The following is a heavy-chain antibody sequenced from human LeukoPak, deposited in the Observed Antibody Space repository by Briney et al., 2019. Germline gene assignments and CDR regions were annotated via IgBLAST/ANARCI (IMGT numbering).Heavy chain of an antibody. CDR2: ISIGGNT. CDR1: GFTFSTYA. V-gene: IGHV3-23*01. J-gene: IGHJ5*02. D-gene: IGHD3-22*01. Sequence: GGSLRLSCAASGFTFSTYAMTWVRQAPGKGLEWVSAISIGGNTFYADSVKGRFTISRDNSKNTLYLQMSSLRAEDTAVYYCARDEARYSSGYYPNWFDPWGQGTLVTVSS. CDR3: ARDEARYSSGYYPNWFDP.